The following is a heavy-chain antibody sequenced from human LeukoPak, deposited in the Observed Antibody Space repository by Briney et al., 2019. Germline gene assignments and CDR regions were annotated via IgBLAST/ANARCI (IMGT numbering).Heavy chain of an antibody. CDR2: ISAYNGNT. V-gene: IGHV1-18*01. Sequence: ASVKVSCKASGYTFTSYGISWVRQAPGQGLEWMGWISAYNGNTNYAQKLQGRVTMTTDTSTSTAYMELRSLRSGDTAVYYCAREGYYYDSTGYYWFDPWGQGTLVTVSS. D-gene: IGHD3-22*01. CDR3: AREGYYYDSTGYYWFDP. J-gene: IGHJ5*02. CDR1: GYTFTSYG.